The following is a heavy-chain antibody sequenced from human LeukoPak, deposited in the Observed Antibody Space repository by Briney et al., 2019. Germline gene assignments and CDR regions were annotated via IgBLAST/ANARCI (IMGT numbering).Heavy chain of an antibody. CDR2: IKEDGSVK. J-gene: IGHJ4*02. D-gene: IGHD5-12*01. Sequence: PGGSLRLSCTASGFTFSTHWMTWVRQPPGKGLEWVANIKEDGSVKYYVDSVKGRFTISRDNTKNALYLQMNSLRADDTAVYFCARDSTWQPDYWGQGTLITVSS. CDR3: ARDSTWQPDY. CDR1: GFTFSTHW. V-gene: IGHV3-7*03.